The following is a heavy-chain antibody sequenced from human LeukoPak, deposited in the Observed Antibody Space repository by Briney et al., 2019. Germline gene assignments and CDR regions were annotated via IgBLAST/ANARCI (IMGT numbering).Heavy chain of an antibody. CDR2: INPSGGST. V-gene: IGHV1-46*01. CDR3: ARSSGSGAHYYYGMDV. CDR1: GYTFTSYY. J-gene: IGHJ6*02. Sequence: GASVKVSCKASGYTFTSYYMHWVRQAPGQGLEWMGIINPSGGSTSYAQKFQGRVTMTRDTSTSTVYMELSSLRSEDTAAYYCARSSGSGAHYYYGMDVWGQGTTVTVSS. D-gene: IGHD1-26*01.